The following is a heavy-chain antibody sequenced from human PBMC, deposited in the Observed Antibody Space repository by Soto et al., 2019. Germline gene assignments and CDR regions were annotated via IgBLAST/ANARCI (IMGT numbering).Heavy chain of an antibody. Sequence: ASVKVSCKASGYTFTSYGISWVRQAPGQGLEWMGWISAYNGNTNYAQKLQGRVTMTTDTSTSTAYMELRSLRSDDTAVYYCARAYDFWSGYQYYFDYWGQGTLVTVSS. CDR3: ARAYDFWSGYQYYFDY. CDR1: GYTFTSYG. CDR2: ISAYNGNT. J-gene: IGHJ4*02. D-gene: IGHD3-3*01. V-gene: IGHV1-18*01.